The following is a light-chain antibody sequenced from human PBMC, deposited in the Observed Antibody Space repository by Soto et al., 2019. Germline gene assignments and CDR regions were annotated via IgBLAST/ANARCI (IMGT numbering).Light chain of an antibody. CDR3: HQLQRTPFT. CDR1: QGISRY. Sequence: QLTQSPSTLSASVGERVTITCRASQGISRYLAWYQQKTPKAPKILIYGASTLHSGVPSRFSAFGSGTEFTLTISRLQPEDFAAYHCHQLQRTPFTFGPGTTVDV. V-gene: IGKV1-9*01. CDR2: GAS. J-gene: IGKJ3*01.